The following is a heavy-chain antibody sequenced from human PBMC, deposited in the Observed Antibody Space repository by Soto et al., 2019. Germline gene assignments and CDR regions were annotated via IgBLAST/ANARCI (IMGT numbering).Heavy chain of an antibody. CDR3: AREGGSIGGWFGRKFDS. V-gene: IGHV3-23*01. D-gene: IGHD6-19*01. CDR2: ISSGGTTT. CDR1: GFTFSTHA. Sequence: LRLSCAASGFTFSTHAMSWVRQAPGKGLEWVSSISSGGTTTFYAASVEGRFTISRDKSKNTLYLQMNSLRADDTAVYYCAREGGSIGGWFGRKFDSWGQGTQVTVSS. J-gene: IGHJ4*02.